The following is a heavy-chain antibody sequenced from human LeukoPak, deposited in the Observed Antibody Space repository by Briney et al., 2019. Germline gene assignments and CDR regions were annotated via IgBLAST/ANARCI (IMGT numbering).Heavy chain of an antibody. CDR3: ATGIVVSRYFDL. CDR1: GYTLTELS. D-gene: IGHD3-22*01. CDR2: FDPEDGET. J-gene: IGHJ2*01. Sequence: GASVKVSCKVSGYTLTELSMHWVRQAPGKGLGWMGGFDPEDGETIYAQKFQGRVTMTEDTSTDTAYMELSSLRSEDTAVYYCATGIVVSRYFDLWGRGTLVTVSS. V-gene: IGHV1-24*01.